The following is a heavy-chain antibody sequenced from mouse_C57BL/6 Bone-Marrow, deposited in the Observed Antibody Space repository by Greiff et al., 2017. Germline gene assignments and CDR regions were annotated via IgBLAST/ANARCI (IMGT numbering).Heavy chain of an antibody. D-gene: IGHD2-1*01. Sequence: QVQLQQSGPGLVQPSQSLSITCTVSGFSLTSYGVHWVRQSPGKGLEWLGVIWSGGSTDYNAAFISRLSISKDNSKSQVFFKMNSRQADDTARDYGARIGVYYGNYDAMDYWGQGTSVTVSS. CDR2: IWSGGST. CDR1: GFSLTSYG. J-gene: IGHJ4*01. V-gene: IGHV2-2*01. CDR3: ARIGVYYGNYDAMDY.